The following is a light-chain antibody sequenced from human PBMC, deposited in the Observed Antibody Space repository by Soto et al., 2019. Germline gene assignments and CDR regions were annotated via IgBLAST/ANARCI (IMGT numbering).Light chain of an antibody. Sequence: QYVLTQPPSASGTPGQRVTISCSGSSSNIGSNHVYWYQQFPGMAPKLLMYRSDQRPTGVPDRFSGSRSGTSASLAISGLRSDDEADYYCSARDDFLSGVVFGGGTKLTVL. CDR2: RSD. J-gene: IGLJ2*01. CDR3: SARDDFLSGVV. CDR1: SSNIGSNH. V-gene: IGLV1-47*01.